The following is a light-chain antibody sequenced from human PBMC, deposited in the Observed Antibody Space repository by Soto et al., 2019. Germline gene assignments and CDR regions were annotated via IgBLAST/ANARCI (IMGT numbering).Light chain of an antibody. J-gene: IGKJ4*01. V-gene: IGKV3D-15*01. Sequence: IIMFQSPATLSVAPGEGATLSCRASQSLSGNLAWSQQKPGQAPRLLISGTSTRARGIPARFSGGGSGTEFTLTISSLQSEDFAVYFFQQYNEWPRTFGGGTRVEIK. CDR1: QSLSGN. CDR2: GTS. CDR3: QQYNEWPRT.